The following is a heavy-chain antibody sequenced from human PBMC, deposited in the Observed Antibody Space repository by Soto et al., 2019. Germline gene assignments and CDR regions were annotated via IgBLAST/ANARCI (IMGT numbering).Heavy chain of an antibody. Sequence: SETLSLTCSVSGGSISSYSWSWIRQPAGKGLQCIGRMFASGITNYNPSLKSRVTMSFDTSKKQFTLKLTSVTAADTAVYYCEAWSSYYTIDVWGQGTTVTVTS. V-gene: IGHV4-4*07. CDR3: EAWSSYYTIDV. CDR1: GGSISSYS. CDR2: MFASGIT. J-gene: IGHJ6*02. D-gene: IGHD3-3*01.